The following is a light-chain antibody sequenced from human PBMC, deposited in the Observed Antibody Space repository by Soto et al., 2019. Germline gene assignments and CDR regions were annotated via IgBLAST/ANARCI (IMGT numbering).Light chain of an antibody. Sequence: DIQMTQSPSTLSASVGDRVTITCRASQSISSWLAWYQQKPGKAPKLLIYHASSLESGVPSRLSGSGSGTDFTLTISSLQPEDFVTYYCQQTYDTPRTFGQGTKVDIK. CDR1: QSISSW. V-gene: IGKV1-5*01. J-gene: IGKJ1*01. CDR3: QQTYDTPRT. CDR2: HAS.